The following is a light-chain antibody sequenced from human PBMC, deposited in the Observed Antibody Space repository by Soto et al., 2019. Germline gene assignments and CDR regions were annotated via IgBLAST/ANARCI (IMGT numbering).Light chain of an antibody. J-gene: IGKJ3*01. CDR1: QGISNY. CDR2: AAS. V-gene: IGKV1-27*01. Sequence: DIQMTQSPSSLSASVGDRVTITCRASQGISNYLAWYQQTPGKVPKLLIHAASTLQSGVPSRFSGSGSETDFTLTISSLQPEDVATYYCQKYNGAPPTFGPGTKVHIK. CDR3: QKYNGAPPT.